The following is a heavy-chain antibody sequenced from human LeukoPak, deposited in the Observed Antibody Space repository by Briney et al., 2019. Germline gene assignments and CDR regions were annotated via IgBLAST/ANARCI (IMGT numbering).Heavy chain of an antibody. CDR3: AKDLKTTVTNFDY. CDR1: GFTFSSYA. CDR2: IGAGGTFT. D-gene: IGHD4-17*01. J-gene: IGHJ4*02. Sequence: GGSLRLSCTASGFTFSSYAMNWVRQAPGKGLEWVSGIGAGGTFTYYADSVKGRFTISRDNSRNTLYLQMNSLRADDTAVYYCAKDLKTTVTNFDYWGQGTLVTVSS. V-gene: IGHV3-23*01.